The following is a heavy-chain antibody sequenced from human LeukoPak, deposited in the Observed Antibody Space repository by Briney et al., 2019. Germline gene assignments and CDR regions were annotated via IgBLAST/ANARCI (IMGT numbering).Heavy chain of an antibody. CDR3: ARARAAAGWFDP. CDR1: GGSISSYY. J-gene: IGHJ5*02. D-gene: IGHD6-13*01. V-gene: IGHV4-59*01. Sequence: SETLSLTCTVSGGSISSYYWSWIRQPPGKGLEWIGYIYYSGSTNYNPLLRSRVTISVDPSKNQFALKLCSITAADTVVYYCARARAAAGWFDPWGQGTLVTVSS. CDR2: IYYSGST.